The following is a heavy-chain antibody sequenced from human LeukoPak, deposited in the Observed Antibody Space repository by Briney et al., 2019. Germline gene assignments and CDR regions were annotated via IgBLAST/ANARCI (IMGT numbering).Heavy chain of an antibody. CDR3: ATGYGGNSFDY. CDR1: GGSISSYY. J-gene: IGHJ4*02. Sequence: SETLSLTCTVSGGSISSYYWSWIRQPPGKGLEWIGYISYSGSPNYNPSLESRVTISVETSKNQFSLKLTSVTAADTAVYYCATGYGGNSFDYWGQGTLVTVSS. D-gene: IGHD4-23*01. CDR2: ISYSGSP. V-gene: IGHV4-59*01.